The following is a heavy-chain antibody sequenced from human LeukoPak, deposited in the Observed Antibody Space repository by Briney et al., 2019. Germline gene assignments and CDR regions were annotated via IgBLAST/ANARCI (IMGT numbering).Heavy chain of an antibody. CDR1: GCSISSGYC. CDR3: ARGRYCSGSSCSFYYYYYMDV. J-gene: IGHJ6*03. V-gene: IGHV4-38-2*02. Sequence: SETLSLTCTVSGCSISSGYCWGWIRQPPGKGLEWIGCIYHSGSSYYNSFLKSRVPISVDTSKSQCSLKLSSVTAADTAVYYCARGRYCSGSSCSFYYYYYMDVWGKGTTVTVSS. CDR2: IYHSGSS. D-gene: IGHD2-15*01.